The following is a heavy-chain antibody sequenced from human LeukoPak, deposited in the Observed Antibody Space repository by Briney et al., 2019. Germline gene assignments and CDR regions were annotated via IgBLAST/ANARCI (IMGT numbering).Heavy chain of an antibody. Sequence: GASVKVSCKASGYTFTTYYMHWVRQAPGQGLEWMGWVNPNSGGTNYAQKFQGRVTMTRDMSISTAYMELSRMRIDDTAVYYCARDDGGNTGYENFDYWGQGTLVTVSS. CDR3: ARDDGGNTGYENFDY. D-gene: IGHD5-12*01. V-gene: IGHV1-2*02. CDR2: VNPNSGGT. J-gene: IGHJ4*02. CDR1: GYTFTTYY.